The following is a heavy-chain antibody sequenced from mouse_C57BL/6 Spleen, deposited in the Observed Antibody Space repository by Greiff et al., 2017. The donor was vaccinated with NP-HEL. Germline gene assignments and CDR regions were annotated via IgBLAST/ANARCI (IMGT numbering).Heavy chain of an antibody. Sequence: EVKLLESGPGMVKPSQSLSLTCTVTGYSITSGYDWHWIRHFPGNKLEWMGYISYSGSTNYNPSLKSRISITHDTSKNHFFLKLNSVTTEDTATYYCARGGYYGSSYVAWFAYWGQGTLVTVSA. V-gene: IGHV3-1*01. J-gene: IGHJ3*01. D-gene: IGHD1-1*01. CDR2: ISYSGST. CDR3: ARGGYYGSSYVAWFAY. CDR1: GYSITSGYD.